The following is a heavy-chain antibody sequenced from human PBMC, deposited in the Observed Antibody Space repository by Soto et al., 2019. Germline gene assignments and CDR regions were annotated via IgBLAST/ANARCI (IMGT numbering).Heavy chain of an antibody. CDR1: GFTFSSYS. V-gene: IGHV3-21*01. J-gene: IGHJ6*02. CDR3: ARDRLTGPVQNNSYYGMDV. CDR2: ISSSSSYI. Sequence: PGGSLRLSCAASGFTFSSYSMNWVRQAPGKGLEWVSSISSSSSYIYYADSVKGRSTISRENAKNSLYLQMNSLRAEHTAVYYCARDRLTGPVQNNSYYGMDVGGQGTTVTVSS.